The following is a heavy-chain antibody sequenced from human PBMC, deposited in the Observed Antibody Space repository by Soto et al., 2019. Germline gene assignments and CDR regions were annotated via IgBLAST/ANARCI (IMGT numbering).Heavy chain of an antibody. Sequence: GGSLRLSCAASGFTFSSYGMHWVRQAPGKGLEWVAVIWYDGSNKYYADSVKGRFTISRDNSKNTLYLQMNSLRAEDTAVYYCARDLFKAVAVDYWGQGTLVTVSS. V-gene: IGHV3-33*01. CDR1: GFTFSSYG. D-gene: IGHD6-19*01. J-gene: IGHJ4*02. CDR3: ARDLFKAVAVDY. CDR2: IWYDGSNK.